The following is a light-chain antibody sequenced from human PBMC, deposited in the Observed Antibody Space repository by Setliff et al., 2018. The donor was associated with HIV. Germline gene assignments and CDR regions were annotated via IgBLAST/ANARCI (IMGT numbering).Light chain of an antibody. Sequence: QSALTQPPSVSGSPGQSVTISCTGTSSDVGRYNRVSWYQQPPSTAPKLMIYEVTNRPSGVPDRFSGSKSGSTASLTISGLQAEDEGDYYCSSHRSSSYVFGTGTKVTVL. V-gene: IGLV2-18*02. CDR3: SSHRSSSYV. CDR1: SSDVGRYNR. J-gene: IGLJ1*01. CDR2: EVT.